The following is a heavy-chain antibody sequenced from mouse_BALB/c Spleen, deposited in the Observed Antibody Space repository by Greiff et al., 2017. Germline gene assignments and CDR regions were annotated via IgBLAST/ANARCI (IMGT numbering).Heavy chain of an antibody. V-gene: IGHV5-9-3*01. CDR1: GFTFSSYA. CDR3: ARDYGSSYLDY. CDR2: ISSGGSYT. J-gene: IGHJ2*01. D-gene: IGHD1-1*01. Sequence: EVKVEESGGGLVKPGGSLKLSCAASGFTFSSYAMSWVRQTPEKRLEWVATISSGGSYTYYPDSVKGRFTISRDNAKNTLYLQMSSLRSEDTAMYYCARDYGSSYLDYGGKGTTLTVSS.